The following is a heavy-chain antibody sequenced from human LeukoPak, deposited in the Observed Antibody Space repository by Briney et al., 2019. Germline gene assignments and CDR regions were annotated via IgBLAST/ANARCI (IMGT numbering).Heavy chain of an antibody. Sequence: SETLSLTCTVSGGSIRSNSYYWGWIRQPSGKGLEWIGSIYFSGNTYYNPSLKSRVTISVDTSKNQFSLKLSSVTAADTAVYYCAAGSSRYYYYMDVWGKGTTVTVSS. V-gene: IGHV4-39*01. D-gene: IGHD3-10*01. CDR1: GGSIRSNSYY. J-gene: IGHJ6*03. CDR3: AAGSSRYYYYMDV. CDR2: IYFSGNT.